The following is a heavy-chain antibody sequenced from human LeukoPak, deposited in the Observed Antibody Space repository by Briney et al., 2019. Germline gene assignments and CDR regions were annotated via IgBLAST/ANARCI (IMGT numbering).Heavy chain of an antibody. J-gene: IGHJ4*02. CDR3: ARDSLGYSNYDY. Sequence: ASVNVSCKASGYTFTSYGISWVRQAPGQGLEWMGWISAYNGDTNYAQKLQGRVTMTTDTSTSTAYMELRSLRSDDTAVYYCARDSLGYSNYDYWGQGTLVTVSS. CDR1: GYTFTSYG. V-gene: IGHV1-18*01. D-gene: IGHD4-11*01. CDR2: ISAYNGDT.